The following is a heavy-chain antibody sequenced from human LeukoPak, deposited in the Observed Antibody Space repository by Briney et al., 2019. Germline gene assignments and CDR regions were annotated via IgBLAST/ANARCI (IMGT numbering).Heavy chain of an antibody. CDR1: GGSISSYY. J-gene: IGHJ4*02. V-gene: IGHV4-4*07. CDR2: IYTSGST. D-gene: IGHD2-15*01. CDR3: ASLLGYCSGGSCYSLPD. Sequence: SETLSLTCTVSGGSISSYYWSWIRQPAGKGLEWIGHIYTSGSTNYNPSLKSRVTMSVDTSKNQFSLKLSSVTAADTAVYYCASLLGYCSGGSCYSLPDWGQGTLVTVSS.